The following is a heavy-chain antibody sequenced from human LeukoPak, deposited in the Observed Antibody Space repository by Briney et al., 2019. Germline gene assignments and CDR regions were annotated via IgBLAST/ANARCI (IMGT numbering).Heavy chain of an antibody. Sequence: SETLSLTCTVYGASMIRSDYWWVCIRQPPGKGLEWIGSVYYSGDTHYNPSLKSRVSISADTSRNQFSLKLSSVSAADTALYYCASQMGTGRWSFDSWGQGILVTVST. V-gene: IGHV4-39*01. J-gene: IGHJ4*02. CDR3: ASQMGTGRWSFDS. D-gene: IGHD4-23*01. CDR1: GASMIRSDYW. CDR2: VYYSGDT.